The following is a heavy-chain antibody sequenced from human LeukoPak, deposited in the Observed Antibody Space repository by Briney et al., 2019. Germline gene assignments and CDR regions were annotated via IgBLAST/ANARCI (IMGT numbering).Heavy chain of an antibody. Sequence: PGGSLRLSCAASGFTLDDYAMHWVRHAPGKGLEWVSSISSSSSYIYYADSVKGRFTVSRDNAKNSLYLQMNSLRAEDTAVYYCARDFSDQGGGYWGQGTLVTVSS. CDR2: ISSSSSYI. J-gene: IGHJ4*02. CDR3: ARDFSDQGGGY. V-gene: IGHV3-21*01. D-gene: IGHD2/OR15-2a*01. CDR1: GFTLDDYA.